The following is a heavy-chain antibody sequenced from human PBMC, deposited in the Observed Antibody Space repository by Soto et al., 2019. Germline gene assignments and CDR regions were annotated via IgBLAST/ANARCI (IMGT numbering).Heavy chain of an antibody. CDR3: VRRPGCSTTTCYRELDY. CDR1: GYTITTYW. D-gene: IGHD2-2*01. Sequence: GESLKISCKGSGYTITTYWIGWVRQMPGKGLEWMGVIYPGDSDTIYSPSFQGQVTLSADKSISTAYLQWRSLQASDTAMYYCVRRPGCSTTTCYRELDYWGQGTLVTVSS. V-gene: IGHV5-51*01. J-gene: IGHJ4*02. CDR2: IYPGDSDT.